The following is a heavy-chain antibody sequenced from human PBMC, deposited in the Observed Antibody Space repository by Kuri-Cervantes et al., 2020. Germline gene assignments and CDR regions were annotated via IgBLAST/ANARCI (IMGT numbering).Heavy chain of an antibody. CDR2: VSWNSGSI. CDR3: ARSGYYDSSGYYAEGWFDY. J-gene: IGHJ4*02. V-gene: IGHV3-9*01. D-gene: IGHD3-22*01. CDR1: GFTFDDYA. Sequence: SLKISCAASGFTFDDYAMHWVRQVPGKGLEWVSGVSWNSGSIGYADSVKGRFTISTDNSKNTLYLQMNSLRAEDTAVYYCARSGYYDSSGYYAEGWFDYWGQGTLVTVSS.